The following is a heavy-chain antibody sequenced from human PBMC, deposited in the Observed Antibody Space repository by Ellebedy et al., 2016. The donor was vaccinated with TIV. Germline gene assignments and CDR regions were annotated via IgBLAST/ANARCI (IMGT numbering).Heavy chain of an antibody. D-gene: IGHD2-2*01. Sequence: ASVKVSCXASGGTFSSYGISWVRQAPGQGLEWMGWISAYNGNTNYAQKLQGRVTMTTDTSTSTAYMELRSLRSDDTAVYYCARKPVGYCSSTSCYGNWYFDLWGRGTLVTVSS. J-gene: IGHJ2*01. V-gene: IGHV1-18*01. CDR1: GGTFSSYG. CDR2: ISAYNGNT. CDR3: ARKPVGYCSSTSCYGNWYFDL.